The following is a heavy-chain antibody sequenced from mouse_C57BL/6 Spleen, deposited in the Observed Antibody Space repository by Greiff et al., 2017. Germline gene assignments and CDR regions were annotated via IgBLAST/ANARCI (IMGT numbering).Heavy chain of an antibody. CDR1: GYTFTNYW. CDR3: AILRDVKGYFDV. Sequence: VKLQQSGAELVRPGTSVKMSCKASGYTFTNYWIGWAKQRPGHGLEWIGDIYPAGGYTKYNEKFKGKATLTADKSSSAAYMQFSSLTSEYSAIFDCAILRDVKGYFDVWGTGTTVTVSS. CDR2: IYPAGGYT. J-gene: IGHJ1*03. V-gene: IGHV1-63*01.